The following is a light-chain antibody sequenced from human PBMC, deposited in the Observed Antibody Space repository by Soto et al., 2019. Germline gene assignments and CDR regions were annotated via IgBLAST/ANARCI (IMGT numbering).Light chain of an antibody. V-gene: IGLV2-11*01. CDR2: DVS. CDR1: SRDVGGYNY. J-gene: IGLJ2*01. Sequence: QSALTQPRSVSGSRGQSVTISCTGTSRDVGGYNYVSWYQQHPGKAPKVMIYDVSKRPSGVPDRFSGSKSGNTASLTISGLQAEDEADYYCCSYAGSLHVVFGGGTKVTVL. CDR3: CSYAGSLHVV.